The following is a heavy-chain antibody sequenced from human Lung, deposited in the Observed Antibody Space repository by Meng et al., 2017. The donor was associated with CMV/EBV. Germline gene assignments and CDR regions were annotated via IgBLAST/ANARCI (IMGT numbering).Heavy chain of an antibody. D-gene: IGHD6-13*01. CDR3: ARDSRGSTWYLLAGYYYGSGV. CDR1: GGTXSNYA. V-gene: IGHV1-69*06. Sequence: SXXVSXKPSGGTXSNYAITWVRQAPGQGLEWMGGIIPVVGTVNYPQKFQGRVTITADKSTSTVYMELSSLRSEDTAVYYCARDSRGSTWYLLAGYYYGSGVWXQETTVTVSS. J-gene: IGHJ6*02. CDR2: IIPVVGTV.